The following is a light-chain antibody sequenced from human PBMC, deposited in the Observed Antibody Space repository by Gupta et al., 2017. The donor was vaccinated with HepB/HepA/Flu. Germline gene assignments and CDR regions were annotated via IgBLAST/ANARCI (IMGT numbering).Light chain of an antibody. CDR3: HQSDVLPLT. J-gene: IGKJ4*01. CDR1: QSVGTD. CDR2: FAS. Sequence: ELTLSPDFLSVSPEGKVTITCRASQSVGTDLHWYRQKPGQSPMLLIKFASQSLSGVPPRIIGSGSGTYFTPTISSPRAEDAATYYCHQSDVLPLTFGGGTKVEIK. V-gene: IGKV6-21*01.